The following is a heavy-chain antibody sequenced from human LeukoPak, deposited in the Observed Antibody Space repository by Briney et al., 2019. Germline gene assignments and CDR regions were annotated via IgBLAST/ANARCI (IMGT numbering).Heavy chain of an antibody. Sequence: GGSLRLSCAASGFTFSRYGMNWVRQAPGKRLEWVSYISSSSDSIYYADSVKGRFTISRDNAENSLYLQVNSLRDEDTAVYYCARAMRSGYDYWGRGTLVTVSS. V-gene: IGHV3-48*02. J-gene: IGHJ4*02. D-gene: IGHD5-12*01. CDR3: ARAMRSGYDY. CDR2: ISSSSDSI. CDR1: GFTFSRYG.